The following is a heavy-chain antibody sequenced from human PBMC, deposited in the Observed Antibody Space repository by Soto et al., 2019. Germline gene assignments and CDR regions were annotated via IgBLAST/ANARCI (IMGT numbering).Heavy chain of an antibody. V-gene: IGHV4-39*01. D-gene: IGHD1-20*01. J-gene: IGHJ4*02. CDR1: GASISGSYYY. Sequence: SETLSLTCAVSGASISGSYYYWAWLRQSPGKGPEWIGSVFYTGFTSHNPSLESRVSVSVDTSKSQFSLKLSAATAADTAVYYCATSQKGYNWNYFDHWGQGALVTVSS. CDR3: ATSQKGYNWNYFDH. CDR2: VFYTGFT.